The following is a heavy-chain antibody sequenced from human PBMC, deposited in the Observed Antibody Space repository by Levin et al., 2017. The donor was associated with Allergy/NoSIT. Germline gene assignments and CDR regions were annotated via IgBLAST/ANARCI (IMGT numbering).Heavy chain of an antibody. CDR2: ISSSGKTI. V-gene: IGHV3-48*03. Sequence: GGSLRLSCAASGFTFDTYEMNWVRQAPGKGLEWVAYISSSGKTIHYGDSVKGRFTISRDNAKNLLYLQMNSLRAEDTALYYCARDSTPPRGIDYWGQGTLVTVSS. D-gene: IGHD2-15*01. J-gene: IGHJ4*02. CDR3: ARDSTPPRGIDY. CDR1: GFTFDTYE.